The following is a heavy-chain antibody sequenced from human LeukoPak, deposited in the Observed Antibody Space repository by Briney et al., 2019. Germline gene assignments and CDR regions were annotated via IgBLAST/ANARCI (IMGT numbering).Heavy chain of an antibody. CDR3: ARDSSEIRSLIVH. CDR2: ITPLFGTA. D-gene: IGHD1-14*01. J-gene: IGHJ1*01. V-gene: IGHV1-69*13. Sequence: SVKVSCKASGYTFTSYYMHWVRQAPGQGLEWMGGITPLFGTAKYAQKFQGRVTIIADESTSTAYMELSSLRSEDTAVYYCARDSSEIRSLIVHWGQGTLVTVSS. CDR1: GYTFTSYY.